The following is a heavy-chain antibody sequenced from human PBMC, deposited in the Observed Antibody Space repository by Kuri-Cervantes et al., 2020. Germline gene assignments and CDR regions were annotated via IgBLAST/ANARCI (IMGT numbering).Heavy chain of an antibody. V-gene: IGHV2-70*04. J-gene: IGHJ5*02. CDR1: GFSLSTSGKR. D-gene: IGHD2-15*01. CDR3: AWAPSGWYNWFDP. CDR2: IDWDDDK. Sequence: SGPTLVKPTQTLTLICTFSGFSLSTSGKRVSWIRQPPGKALEWLARIDWDDDKFYSTSLRTRLTISKDTSKNQVVLTMTNMDPVDTATYYCAWAPSGWYNWFDPWGQGTLVTVSS.